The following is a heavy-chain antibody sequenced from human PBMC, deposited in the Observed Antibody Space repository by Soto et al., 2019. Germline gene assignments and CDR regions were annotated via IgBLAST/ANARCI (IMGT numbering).Heavy chain of an antibody. CDR2: ISGSGGST. D-gene: IGHD2-15*01. V-gene: IGHV3-23*01. Sequence: QPGGSLRLSCAASGLTFSSYAMSWVRQAPGEGLEWVSAISGSGGSTYYAKSVKGRFTVSRDTSKNTLYLQMNSLTAEDTAIYYCAKGTPRGISYGMDVWGQGTTVTVSS. CDR1: GLTFSSYA. J-gene: IGHJ6*02. CDR3: AKGTPRGISYGMDV.